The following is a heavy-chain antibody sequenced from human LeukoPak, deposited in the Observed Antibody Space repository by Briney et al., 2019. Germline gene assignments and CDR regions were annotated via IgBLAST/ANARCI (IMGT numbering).Heavy chain of an antibody. J-gene: IGHJ4*02. Sequence: ASETLSLTCTVSGGSISRSTYYWGWIRQPPGKGLEWIGYIYYSGSTNYNPSLQSRVTISIDTSKNQFSLKLNSVTAADTATYYCARGRLSPPVFRPFEYWGQGTLVTVSS. CDR1: GGSISRSTYY. CDR3: ARGRLSPPVFRPFEY. V-gene: IGHV4-61*05. CDR2: IYYSGST.